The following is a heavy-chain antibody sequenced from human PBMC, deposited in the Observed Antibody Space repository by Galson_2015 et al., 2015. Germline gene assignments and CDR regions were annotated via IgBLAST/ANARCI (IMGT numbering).Heavy chain of an antibody. D-gene: IGHD4-11*01. CDR2: VNAGNGNT. Sequence: SVKVSCKASGYTFTSYAMHWVRQAPGQRLEWMGWVNAGNGNTKYSQKFQGRVTITRDTSASTAYMELSSLRSEDTAVYYCARDRTGIQSVTHPYDGMDVWGQGTTVTVSS. CDR3: ARDRTGIQSVTHPYDGMDV. V-gene: IGHV1-3*01. J-gene: IGHJ6*02. CDR1: GYTFTSYA.